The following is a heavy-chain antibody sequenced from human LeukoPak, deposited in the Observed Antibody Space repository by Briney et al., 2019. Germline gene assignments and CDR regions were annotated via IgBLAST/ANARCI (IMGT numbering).Heavy chain of an antibody. CDR2: IYYSGNT. Sequence: PSETLSLTCTVSGGSISSYYWSWIRQPPGKGLEWIGYIYYSGNTNYNPSLKSRVTISVDTSKNQFSLKLSSVTAADTAVYYCARGAGVGATTGWYFDLWGRGTLVTVSS. J-gene: IGHJ2*01. CDR3: ARGAGVGATTGWYFDL. V-gene: IGHV4-59*01. D-gene: IGHD1-26*01. CDR1: GGSISSYY.